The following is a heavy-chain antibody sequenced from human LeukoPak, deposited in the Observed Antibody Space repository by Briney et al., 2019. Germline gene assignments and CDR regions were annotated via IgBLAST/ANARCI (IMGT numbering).Heavy chain of an antibody. Sequence: AGGSLRLSCAASGFTFSSYAMTWVRQAPGKGLEWVSGIGAGDGGAYYTDSVKGRFTLSRDNSKNTLFLQMDSLRAEDTAVYYCAKAPSSGYYYFDYWGQGTLVTASS. J-gene: IGHJ4*02. CDR1: GFTFSSYA. V-gene: IGHV3-23*01. CDR3: AKAPSSGYYYFDY. D-gene: IGHD3-22*01. CDR2: IGAGDGGA.